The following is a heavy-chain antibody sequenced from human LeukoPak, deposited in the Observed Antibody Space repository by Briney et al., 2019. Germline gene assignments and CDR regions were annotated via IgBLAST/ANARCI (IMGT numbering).Heavy chain of an antibody. CDR3: ARVSMGYYGSGSSTFDY. CDR2: IYHSGST. Sequence: SEALSLTCAVSGGSISSSNWWSWVRQPPGKGLEWIGEIYHSGSTYYNPSLKSRVTISVDTSKNQFSLKLSSVTAADTAVYYCARVSMGYYGSGSSTFDYWGQGTLVTVSS. D-gene: IGHD3-10*01. J-gene: IGHJ4*02. V-gene: IGHV4-4*02. CDR1: GGSISSSNW.